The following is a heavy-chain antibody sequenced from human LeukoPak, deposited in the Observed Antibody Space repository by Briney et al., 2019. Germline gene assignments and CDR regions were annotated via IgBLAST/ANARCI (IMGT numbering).Heavy chain of an antibody. CDR2: IRYDGSNK. CDR3: ARERVDILTGSLDY. V-gene: IGHV3-30*02. D-gene: IGHD3-9*01. CDR1: GFTFSSYG. J-gene: IGHJ4*02. Sequence: GGSLRLSCAASGFTFSSYGMHWVRQAPGKGLEWVSFIRYDGSNKYYADSVKGRFTISRDNSKNTLYLQMNSLRAEDTAVYYCARERVDILTGSLDYWGQGTLVTVSS.